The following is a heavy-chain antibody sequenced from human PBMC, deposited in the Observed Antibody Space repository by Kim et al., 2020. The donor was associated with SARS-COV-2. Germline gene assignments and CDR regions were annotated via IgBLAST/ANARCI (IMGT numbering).Heavy chain of an antibody. J-gene: IGHJ1*01. CDR3: ARGMGSGYFQH. Sequence: TNYNPSRKSRVTISVNKSKNQFSLKLSSVTAADTAVYYCARGMGSGYFQHWGQGTLVTVSS. CDR2: T. V-gene: IGHV4-4*02. D-gene: IGHD1-26*01.